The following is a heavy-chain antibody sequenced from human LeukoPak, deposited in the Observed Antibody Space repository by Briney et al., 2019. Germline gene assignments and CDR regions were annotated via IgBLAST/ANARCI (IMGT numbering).Heavy chain of an antibody. V-gene: IGHV3-23*01. CDR1: GFTFSSYA. CDR3: AKDATPADY. Sequence: GGSLRLSCAASGFTFSSYAISWGRRAPGKGLGGVSAISGSGGSTYYAGSVKGRFTISRDNSKNTLYLQMSSLRAEDTAVYYCAKDATPADYWGQRTLVTVSS. J-gene: IGHJ4*02. CDR2: ISGSGGST.